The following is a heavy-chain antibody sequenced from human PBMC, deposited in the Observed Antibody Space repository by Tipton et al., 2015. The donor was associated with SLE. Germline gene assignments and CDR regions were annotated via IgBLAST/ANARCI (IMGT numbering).Heavy chain of an antibody. J-gene: IGHJ4*02. V-gene: IGHV3-7*01. Sequence: SLRLSCAASGFTFSSYWMSWVRQAPGKGLEWVANIKQDGSERYYVDSVKGRFTISRDNAKNSLYLQMNSLRGEDTAMYYCARDLVRAIYYFDYWGQGTLVTVSS. CDR2: IKQDGSER. D-gene: IGHD1-26*01. CDR3: ARDLVRAIYYFDY. CDR1: GFTFSSYW.